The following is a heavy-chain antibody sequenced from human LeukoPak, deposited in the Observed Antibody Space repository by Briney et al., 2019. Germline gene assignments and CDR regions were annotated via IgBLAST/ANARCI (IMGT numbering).Heavy chain of an antibody. CDR2: IYSGGST. D-gene: IGHD6-19*01. CDR3: AREPVAGTAAFDY. CDR1: EFSVGSNY. J-gene: IGHJ4*02. Sequence: GGSLRLSCAASEFSVGSNYMTWVRQAPGKGLEWVSLIYSGGSTYYADSVKGRLTISRDNSKNTLYLQMNSLRAEDTAVYYCAREPVAGTAAFDYWGQGTLVTVSS. V-gene: IGHV3-66*01.